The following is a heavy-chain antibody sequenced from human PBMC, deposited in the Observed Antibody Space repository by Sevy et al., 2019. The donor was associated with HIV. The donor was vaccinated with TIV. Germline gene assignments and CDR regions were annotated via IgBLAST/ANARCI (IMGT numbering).Heavy chain of an antibody. V-gene: IGHV3-30-3*01. CDR2: ISYDGSNK. CDR3: AREVVYARSFDY. Sequence: GGSLRLSCAASGFTFSSYAMHWVRQAPGKGLEWEAVISYDGSNKYYADSVKGRFTISRDNSKNTLYLQMNSLRAEDTAEYYCAREVVYARSFDYWGQGTLVTVSS. J-gene: IGHJ4*02. D-gene: IGHD2-8*02. CDR1: GFTFSSYA.